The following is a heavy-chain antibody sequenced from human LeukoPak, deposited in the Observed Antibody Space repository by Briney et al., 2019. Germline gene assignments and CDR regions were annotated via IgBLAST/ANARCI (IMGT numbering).Heavy chain of an antibody. D-gene: IGHD6-13*01. V-gene: IGHV1-8*01. J-gene: IGHJ5*02. CDR3: ARGRDYSSSWLNWFDP. Sequence: GASVKVSCKASGYTFTSYDINWVRQATGQGLEWMGWMNPNSGNTGYAQKFQGRVTMTRNTSISTAYMELSSLRSEDPAVYYCARGRDYSSSWLNWFDPWGQGTLVTVSS. CDR2: MNPNSGNT. CDR1: GYTFTSYD.